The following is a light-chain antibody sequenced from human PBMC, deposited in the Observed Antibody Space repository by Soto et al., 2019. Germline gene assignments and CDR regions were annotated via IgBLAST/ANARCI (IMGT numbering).Light chain of an antibody. CDR3: QQSYSTLYT. CDR1: QSISSY. CDR2: AAS. V-gene: IGKV1-39*01. J-gene: IGKJ2*01. Sequence: DIQMTQSPSSLSASVGDRVTITCRASQSISSYLNWYQQKPGKAPKLLIYAASSLQRGVPSRFSGSGSGTDFTLTFSSLQPEDFATYYCQQSYSTLYTFGQGTKLEIK.